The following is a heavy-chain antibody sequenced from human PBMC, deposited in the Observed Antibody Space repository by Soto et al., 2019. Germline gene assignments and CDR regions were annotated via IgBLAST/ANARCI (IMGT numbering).Heavy chain of an antibody. CDR3: ARDIVVVPAAIEGYVDNWFDP. CDR1: GFTFCNFS. D-gene: IGHD2-2*01. V-gene: IGHV3-30-3*01. CDR2: MSFDGTTK. J-gene: IGHJ5*02. Sequence: AGGSLRLSCAASGFTFCNFSMHWFRPAPGKGLEGGAVMSFDGTTKFYADSVKGRFTVSRDNSQNTLYLQVNSLRDEDTAVYYCARDIVVVPAAIEGYVDNWFDPWGQGTLVTAPQ.